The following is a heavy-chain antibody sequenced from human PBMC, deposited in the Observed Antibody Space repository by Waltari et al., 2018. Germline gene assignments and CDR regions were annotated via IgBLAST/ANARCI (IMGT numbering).Heavy chain of an antibody. CDR2: IYPGDSDT. D-gene: IGHD6-13*01. CDR1: GYSFTSYR. V-gene: IGHV5-51*01. CDR3: ARHSGDSSSWYYDY. J-gene: IGHJ4*02. Sequence: EVQLVQSGAEVKKPGESLKLSCKGSGYSFTSYRLSRLRPMPGKALEWMGIIYPGDSDTRYSPSCQGQVTISADKSISTAYLQWSSLKASDTAMYYCARHSGDSSSWYYDYWGQGTLVTVSS.